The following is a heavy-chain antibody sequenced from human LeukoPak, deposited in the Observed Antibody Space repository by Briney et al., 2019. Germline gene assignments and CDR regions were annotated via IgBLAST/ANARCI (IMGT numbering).Heavy chain of an antibody. CDR2: INPSGDST. V-gene: IGHV1-46*01. Sequence: ASAKVSCKTSGYTVTSYYIHWVRQAPGQGLEWMGIINPSGDSTTYPQKFQGRVTMTRDTSTSTVYMELSSLRFDDTAVYYCATHDLAGTSPFDYWGQGTLITVSS. D-gene: IGHD6-19*01. CDR3: ATHDLAGTSPFDY. J-gene: IGHJ4*02. CDR1: GYTVTSYY.